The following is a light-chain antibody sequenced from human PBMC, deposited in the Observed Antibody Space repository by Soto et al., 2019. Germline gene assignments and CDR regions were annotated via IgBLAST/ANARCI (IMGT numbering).Light chain of an antibody. CDR3: QSYDSSLSGYV. V-gene: IGLV1-40*01. Sequence: QSVLTQPPSVSGAPGQRVTISCTGSSSNIGAGYDVHWYQQLPGTAPKLLIYGNSNRPSGVPDRFSGSKSGTSASLAITGLQAEDEADYSCQSYDSSLSGYVFGTGNKLTV. CDR1: SSNIGAGYD. J-gene: IGLJ1*01. CDR2: GNS.